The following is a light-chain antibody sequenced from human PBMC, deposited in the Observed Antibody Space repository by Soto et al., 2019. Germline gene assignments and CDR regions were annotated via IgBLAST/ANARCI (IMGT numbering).Light chain of an antibody. CDR2: PAS. V-gene: IGKV1-8*01. Sequence: AIRMTQSPPSFSASTGDRVTITCRASQSIGTYLAWYQQRPGKAPNLLIYPASILQSGVPSRFSGSGSGTDFTLTITSLQSEDFATYYCQQYHAYPPTFGQGTNVGIK. CDR1: QSIGTY. CDR3: QQYHAYPPT. J-gene: IGKJ1*01.